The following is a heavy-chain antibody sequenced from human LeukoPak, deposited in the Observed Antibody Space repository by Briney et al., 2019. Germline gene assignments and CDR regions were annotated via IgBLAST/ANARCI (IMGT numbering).Heavy chain of an antibody. CDR2: IRDTGDNT. J-gene: IGHJ4*02. Sequence: GGSLRLSCSASGFTLRSYAMGWVRQAPGKGLEWVSAIRDTGDNTYYADSVKGRFTISRDNSKNTLYLQMSRLSAEGTDLFSCANMTDSTPYSSGTFDSWGQGTLVTVSS. D-gene: IGHD3-10*01. CDR3: ANMTDSTPYSSGTFDS. V-gene: IGHV3-23*01. CDR1: GFTLRSYA.